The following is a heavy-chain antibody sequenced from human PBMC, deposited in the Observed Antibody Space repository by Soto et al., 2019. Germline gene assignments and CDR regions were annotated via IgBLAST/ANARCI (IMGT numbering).Heavy chain of an antibody. Sequence: ASVKVSCKVSGYTLTELSTHWVRHAPGKGLEWMGGFDPEDGETIYAQKFQGRVTMTEDTSTDTAYMELSSLRSEDTAVYYCATDRATTVTRWFDPWGQGTLVTVSS. CDR1: GYTLTELS. D-gene: IGHD4-17*01. CDR2: FDPEDGET. V-gene: IGHV1-24*01. J-gene: IGHJ5*02. CDR3: ATDRATTVTRWFDP.